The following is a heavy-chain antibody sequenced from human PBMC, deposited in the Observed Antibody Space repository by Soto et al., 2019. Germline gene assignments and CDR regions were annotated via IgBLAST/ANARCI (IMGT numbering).Heavy chain of an antibody. CDR1: GYTFINYG. Sequence: QVQLVQSGAEAKKPGASVKVSCKASGYTFINYGISWVRQAPGQGLEWMGWISASNGNTNYAQKFQGRVNMTTDTSTSTAYMELRSLRSDDTAVYYCAVGYSRSWYLDYWGQGTLVTVSS. D-gene: IGHD6-13*01. J-gene: IGHJ4*02. CDR3: AVGYSRSWYLDY. V-gene: IGHV1-18*04. CDR2: ISASNGNT.